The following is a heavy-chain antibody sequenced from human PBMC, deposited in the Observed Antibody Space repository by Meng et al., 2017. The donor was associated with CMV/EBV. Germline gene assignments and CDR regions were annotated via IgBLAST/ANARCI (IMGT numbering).Heavy chain of an antibody. CDR3: AKDSNCGGDCYSDYYYGMDV. V-gene: IGHV3-30*02. D-gene: IGHD2-21*01. CDR1: GFTFSSYG. CDR2: IRYDGSNK. Sequence: GGSLRLSCAASGFTFSSYGMHWVRQAPGKGLEWVAFIRYDGSNKYYADSVKGRFTISRDNSKNTLYLQMNSLRAEDTAVYYCAKDSNCGGDCYSDYYYGMDVWGQGTTVIVSS. J-gene: IGHJ6*02.